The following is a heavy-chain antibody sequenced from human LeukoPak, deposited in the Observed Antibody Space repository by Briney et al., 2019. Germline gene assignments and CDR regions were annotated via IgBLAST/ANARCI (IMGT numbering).Heavy chain of an antibody. J-gene: IGHJ4*02. D-gene: IGHD3-22*01. V-gene: IGHV3-23*01. CDR1: GFTFSSYD. CDR2: ISGSGGST. Sequence: GGSLRLSCAASGFTFSSYDMSWVRQAPGKGLEWVSAISGSGGSTYYADSVKGRFTISRDNSKNTLYLQMNSLRAEDTAVYYCAKVPRVGSYYYDSSGYYPFDYWGQGTLVTVSS. CDR3: AKVPRVGSYYYDSSGYYPFDY.